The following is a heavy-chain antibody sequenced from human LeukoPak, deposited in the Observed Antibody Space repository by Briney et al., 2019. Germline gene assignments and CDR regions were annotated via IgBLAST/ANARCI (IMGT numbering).Heavy chain of an antibody. CDR2: IYHSGST. D-gene: IGHD3-3*01. Sequence: SETLSLTCTVSGGSISSGGYYWSWIRQPPGKGLEWIGYIYHSGSTYYNPSLKSRVTISVERSKNQFSLKLSSVTAADTAVYYCARGTSGSYDFWSGYSSYYYYMDVWGKGTTVTVSS. V-gene: IGHV4-30-2*01. CDR3: ARGTSGSYDFWSGYSSYYYYMDV. CDR1: GGSISSGGYY. J-gene: IGHJ6*03.